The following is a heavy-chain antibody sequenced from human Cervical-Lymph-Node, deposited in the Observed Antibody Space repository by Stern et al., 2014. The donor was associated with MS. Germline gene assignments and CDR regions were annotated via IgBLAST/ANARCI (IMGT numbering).Heavy chain of an antibody. J-gene: IGHJ6*02. CDR3: AQSLAYYGMDV. CDR2: IRDYNGHT. Sequence: QVQLVQSGPEVKKPGASVKVSCKAYGSTFPTYGIYWVRQAPGKGLEWMGWIRDYNGHTNSAQKFQGRVTMTKDTSTNTAYMELRSLTSDDTAVYYCAQSLAYYGMDVWGQGTTVTVSS. D-gene: IGHD2-21*01. CDR1: GSTFPTYG. V-gene: IGHV1-18*01.